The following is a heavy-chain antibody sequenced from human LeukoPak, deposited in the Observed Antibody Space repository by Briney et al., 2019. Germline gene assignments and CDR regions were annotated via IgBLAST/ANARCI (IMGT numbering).Heavy chain of an antibody. V-gene: IGHV3-23*01. J-gene: IGHJ4*02. CDR1: GFTFSSYA. CDR2: ISGSGGST. Sequence: GGSLRLSCAASGFTFSSYAMSWVRQAPGKGLEWVSAISGSGGSTYYADSVKGRFTISRDNSKNTLYLQMNSLRAEDTAVYYCASQVLLWFGLDHWGQGTLVTVSS. CDR3: ASQVLLWFGLDH. D-gene: IGHD3-10*01.